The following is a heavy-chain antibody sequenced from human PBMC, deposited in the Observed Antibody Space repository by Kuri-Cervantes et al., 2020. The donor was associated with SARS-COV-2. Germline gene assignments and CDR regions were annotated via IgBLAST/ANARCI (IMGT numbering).Heavy chain of an antibody. Sequence: SETLSLTCTVSGGSISSSSYYWGWIRQPPGKGPEWIGSIYYSGSTYYNPSLKSRVTISVDTSKNQFSLKLSSVTAADTAVYYCARRNSPYSSSSYYFDYWGQGTLVTVSS. D-gene: IGHD6-13*01. J-gene: IGHJ4*02. CDR3: ARRNSPYSSSSYYFDY. CDR2: IYYSGST. CDR1: GGSISSSSYY. V-gene: IGHV4-39*01.